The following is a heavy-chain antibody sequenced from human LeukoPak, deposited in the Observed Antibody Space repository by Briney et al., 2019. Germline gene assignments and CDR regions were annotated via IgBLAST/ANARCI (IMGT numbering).Heavy chain of an antibody. CDR1: GFTFSSYS. J-gene: IGHJ4*01. D-gene: IGHD6-13*01. V-gene: IGHV3-21*04. Sequence: PGGSLRLSCAASGFTFSSYSMNWVRQAPGKGLEWVSSISSSSSYIYYADSVKGRFTISRDNSKNTLHLQMNSLRAEDTAVYYCAKDGRVEQQLYYFDYWGQGALVTVSS. CDR2: ISSSSSYI. CDR3: AKDGRVEQQLYYFDY.